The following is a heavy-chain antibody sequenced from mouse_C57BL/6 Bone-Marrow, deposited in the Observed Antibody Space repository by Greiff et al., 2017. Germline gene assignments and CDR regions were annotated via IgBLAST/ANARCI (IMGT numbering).Heavy chain of an antibody. Sequence: EVQLQQSGPELVKPGASVKISCKASGYTFTDYYMNWVKQSHGKSLEWIGDINPNNGGTSYNQKFKGKATLTVDKSSSTAYMELRSLTSEDSAVYYCARRDYGSRGGFAYWGQGTLVTVSA. D-gene: IGHD1-1*01. CDR1: GYTFTDYY. CDR2: INPNNGGT. CDR3: ARRDYGSRGGFAY. V-gene: IGHV1-26*01. J-gene: IGHJ3*01.